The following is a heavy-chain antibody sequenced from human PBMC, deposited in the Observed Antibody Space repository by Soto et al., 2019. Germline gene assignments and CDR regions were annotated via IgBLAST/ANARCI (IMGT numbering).Heavy chain of an antibody. D-gene: IGHD5-12*01. CDR3: ARDRVEMATIAYFDD. CDR2: IYSTGTT. Sequence: PGGSLRLSCAASAFTFSSNYMSWVRQAPGKGLEWVSIIYSTGTTYYADSVRGRFTISRDNSKNTLYLQMNSLRAEDTAVYYCARDRVEMATIAYFDDWGQGTLVTVSS. V-gene: IGHV3-66*01. J-gene: IGHJ4*02. CDR1: AFTFSSNY.